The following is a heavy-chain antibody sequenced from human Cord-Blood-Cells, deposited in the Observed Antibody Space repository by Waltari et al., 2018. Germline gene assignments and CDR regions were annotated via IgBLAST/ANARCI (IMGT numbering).Heavy chain of an antibody. Sequence: QVQLVESGGGVVQPGRSLRLSCAASGFTFSSYGMHWVRQAPGKGLEWVAVIWYNGSNKYYADSVKGRFTIARDNSKNTLYLQMNSLRAEDTAVYYCARDSSSGLDYWGQGTLVTVSS. D-gene: IGHD6-19*01. CDR2: IWYNGSNK. V-gene: IGHV3-33*01. CDR1: GFTFSSYG. CDR3: ARDSSSGLDY. J-gene: IGHJ4*02.